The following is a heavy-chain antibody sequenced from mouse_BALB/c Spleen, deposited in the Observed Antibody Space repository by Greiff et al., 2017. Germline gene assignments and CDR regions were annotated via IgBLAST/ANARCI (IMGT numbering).Heavy chain of an antibody. CDR3: ARHENGPYYFDY. J-gene: IGHJ2*01. CDR1: GFAFSSYD. CDR2: ISSGGGST. Sequence: EVQRVESGGGLVKPGGSLKLSCAASGFAFSSYDMSWVRQTPEKRLEWVAYISSGGGSTYYPDTVKGRFTISRDNAKNTLYLQMSSLKSEDTAMYYCARHENGPYYFDYWGQGTTLTVSS. V-gene: IGHV5-12-1*01.